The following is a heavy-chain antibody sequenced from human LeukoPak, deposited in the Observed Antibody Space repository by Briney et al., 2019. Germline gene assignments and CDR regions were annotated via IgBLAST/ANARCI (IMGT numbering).Heavy chain of an antibody. V-gene: IGHV1-2*02. CDR1: GGTFTGYY. Sequence: ASVKVSCKASGGTFTGYYVHWVRQAPGQGLEWMGWINPNSGDTNYAQKFQDRVTMTRDTSLSTAYMELSRLKSDDTAVYHCARGHYGYVDYWGQGSLVTVSS. J-gene: IGHJ4*02. CDR2: INPNSGDT. D-gene: IGHD5-18*01. CDR3: ARGHYGYVDY.